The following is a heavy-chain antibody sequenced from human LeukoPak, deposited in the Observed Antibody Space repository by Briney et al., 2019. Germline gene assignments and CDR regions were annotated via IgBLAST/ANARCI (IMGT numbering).Heavy chain of an antibody. J-gene: IGHJ4*02. D-gene: IGHD6-19*01. CDR3: TKVRPPPGSGWYGGDDY. CDR1: GFTFNTYV. V-gene: IGHV3-23*01. Sequence: PGGSLRLSCAASGFTFNTYVMSWVRQTPGKGLQWVSSIKSGGGTDYADSVKGWFTISRDNSKNTLYLQMNSLRAEDTSIYYCTKVRPPPGSGWYGGDDYWGQGTLVTVSS. CDR2: IKSGGGT.